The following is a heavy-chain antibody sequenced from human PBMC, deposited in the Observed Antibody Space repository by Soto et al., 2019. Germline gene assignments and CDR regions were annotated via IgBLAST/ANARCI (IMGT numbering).Heavy chain of an antibody. V-gene: IGHV3-15*01. Sequence: LRLSCAASGFTFSNAWMSWVRQAPGKGLEWVGRIKSKTDGGTTDYAAPVKGRFTISRDDSKNTLYLQMNSLKTEDTAVYYCTTAPVATKYCSGGSCYSVYWGQGTLVTVSS. J-gene: IGHJ4*02. CDR1: GFTFSNAW. D-gene: IGHD2-15*01. CDR2: IKSKTDGGTT. CDR3: TTAPVATKYCSGGSCYSVY.